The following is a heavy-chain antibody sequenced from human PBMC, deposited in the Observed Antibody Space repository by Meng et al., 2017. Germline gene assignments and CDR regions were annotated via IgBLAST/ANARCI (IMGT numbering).Heavy chain of an antibody. CDR1: CSPIRSSNW. CDR2: IYHRGST. Sequence: QVQLEESGPGRVKASGTPSLTFAVFCSPIRSSNWWSCVRQPPGKGLVWIGEIYHRGSTIYNPSRKSRVTISVDKSKNQFSLKLSSVTAADTAVYYCARDGRSWDWGQGTLVTVSS. D-gene: IGHD7-27*01. CDR3: ARDGRSWD. V-gene: IGHV4-4*02. J-gene: IGHJ4*02.